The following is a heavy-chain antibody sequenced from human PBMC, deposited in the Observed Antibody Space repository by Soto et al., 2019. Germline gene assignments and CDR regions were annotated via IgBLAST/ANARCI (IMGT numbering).Heavy chain of an antibody. J-gene: IGHJ5*02. Sequence: SVKVSCKASGGTFSSYAISWVRQAPGQGLEWMGGIIPIFGTANYAQKFQGRVTITADESTSTAYMELSSLRSEDTAVYYCARELPTYYDFWSGYKPYNWFDPWGQGTLVTVSS. CDR3: ARELPTYYDFWSGYKPYNWFDP. CDR2: IIPIFGTA. D-gene: IGHD3-3*01. V-gene: IGHV1-69*13. CDR1: GGTFSSYA.